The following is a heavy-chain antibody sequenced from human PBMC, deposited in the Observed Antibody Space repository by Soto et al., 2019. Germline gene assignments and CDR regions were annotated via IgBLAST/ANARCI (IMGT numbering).Heavy chain of an antibody. CDR3: AIMTTVNLRYVMDF. CDR1: GYSFTSYW. D-gene: IGHD4-4*01. J-gene: IGHJ6*02. CDR2: IYPGDSDT. Sequence: GESLKISCKGSGYSFTSYWIGWVRQMPGKGLEWMGIIYPGDSDTRYSPSFQGQVTISADKSISTAYLQWSSLKASDTAMYYCAIMTTVNLRYVMDFWAQGTTVIGSS. V-gene: IGHV5-51*01.